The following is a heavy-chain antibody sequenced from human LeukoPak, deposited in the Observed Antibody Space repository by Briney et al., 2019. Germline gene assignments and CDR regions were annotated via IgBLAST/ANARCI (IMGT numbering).Heavy chain of an antibody. J-gene: IGHJ4*02. V-gene: IGHV3-23*01. Sequence: GGSLRLSCAASGFIFSSYWMSWVRQAPGKGLEWVSAISGSGGSIYYADSVKGRFTISRDNSKNTLYLQMNSLRAEDTAVYYCATAPYYFDYWGQGTLVTVSS. D-gene: IGHD2-15*01. CDR1: GFIFSSYW. CDR3: ATAPYYFDY. CDR2: ISGSGGSI.